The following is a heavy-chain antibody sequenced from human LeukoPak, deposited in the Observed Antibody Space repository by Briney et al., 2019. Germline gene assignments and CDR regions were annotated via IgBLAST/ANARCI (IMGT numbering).Heavy chain of an antibody. CDR2: INPNSGGT. CDR1: GYTFTGYY. V-gene: IGHV1-2*02. J-gene: IGHJ4*02. D-gene: IGHD3-3*01. Sequence: GASVKVSCKASGYTFTGYYMHWVRQAPGQGLEWMGWINPNSGGTNFAQKFQGRVTMTRDTSISTAYMELSRLRSDDTAVYYCARGPPTPSIWSGYSYTRPDFDYWGQGTLVTVSS. CDR3: ARGPPTPSIWSGYSYTRPDFDY.